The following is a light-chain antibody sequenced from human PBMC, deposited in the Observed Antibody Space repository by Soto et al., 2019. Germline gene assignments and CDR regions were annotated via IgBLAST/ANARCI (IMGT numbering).Light chain of an antibody. CDR3: QQRSNWPLT. V-gene: IGKV3-11*01. J-gene: IGKJ4*01. Sequence: EIVLTQSPATLSLSPGERATLSCRASQSVGSYLAWYLQKPGQAPRLLIYDASNRATGIPARFSGSGSGTDFTLTISSLEPEDFAVYYCQQRSNWPLTFGGGTKVEIK. CDR1: QSVGSY. CDR2: DAS.